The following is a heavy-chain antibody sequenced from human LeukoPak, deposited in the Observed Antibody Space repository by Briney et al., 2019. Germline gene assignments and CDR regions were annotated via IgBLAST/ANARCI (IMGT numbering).Heavy chain of an antibody. CDR1: GGSISSGGYS. J-gene: IGHJ6*02. CDR3: ARGSRKFTVPRYGMDV. Sequence: SETLSLTCAVSGGSISSGGYSWSWIRQPPGKGLEWIGYIYHSGSTYYNPSLKSRVTISVDTSKNQFSLKLSSVTAADTAVYYCARGSRKFTVPRYGMDVWGQGTTVTVSS. CDR2: IYHSGST. D-gene: IGHD4-17*01. V-gene: IGHV4-30-2*01.